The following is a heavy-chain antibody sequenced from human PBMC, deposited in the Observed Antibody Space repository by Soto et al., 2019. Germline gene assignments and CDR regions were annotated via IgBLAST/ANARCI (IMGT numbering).Heavy chain of an antibody. V-gene: IGHV3-48*01. CDR1: GFTFSSYS. CDR2: ISSSSSTI. CDR3: ARDHSGHYYMDV. Sequence: EVQLVESGGGLVQPGGSLRLSCAASGFTFSSYSMNWVRQAPGKGLEWVSYISSSSSTIYYADSVKGRFTISRDNAKNSLYLQMNSLRAEDTAVYYCARDHSGHYYMDVWGKGITATVSS. J-gene: IGHJ6*03. D-gene: IGHD6-19*01.